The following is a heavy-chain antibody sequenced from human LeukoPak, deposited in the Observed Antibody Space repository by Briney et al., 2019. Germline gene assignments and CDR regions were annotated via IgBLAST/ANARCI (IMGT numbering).Heavy chain of an antibody. V-gene: IGHV4-30-4*08. CDR3: ASGGSPERFDY. Sequence: SQTLSLTCTVSGGSISSGGYSWSWIRQHPGKGLEWIGYMYYSGSTDNSPSLKSRVTMSVDTSKNQFSLQLSSVTAADTALYYCASGGSPERFDYWGQGTLVTVSS. CDR2: MYYSGST. J-gene: IGHJ4*02. D-gene: IGHD3-10*01. CDR1: GGSISSGGYS.